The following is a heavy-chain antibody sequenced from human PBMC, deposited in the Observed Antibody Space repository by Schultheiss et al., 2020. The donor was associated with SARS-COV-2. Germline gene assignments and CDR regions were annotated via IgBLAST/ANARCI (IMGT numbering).Heavy chain of an antibody. CDR2: INHSGST. CDR1: GGSISSGYY. CDR3: ARAGRSGSGSYRYYYYGMDV. D-gene: IGHD3-10*01. V-gene: IGHV4-34*09. Sequence: SETLSLTCAVSGGSISSGYYWSWIRQPPGKGLEWIGEINHSGSTNYNPSLKSRVTISVDTSKNQFSLKLSSVTAADTAVYYCARAGRSGSGSYRYYYYGMDVWGQGTTVTVSS. J-gene: IGHJ6*02.